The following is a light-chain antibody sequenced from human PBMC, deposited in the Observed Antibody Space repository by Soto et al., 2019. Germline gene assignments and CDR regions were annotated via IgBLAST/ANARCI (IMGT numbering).Light chain of an antibody. V-gene: IGKV4-1*01. CDR3: QQYLTIPRA. J-gene: IGKJ1*01. Sequence: DIVMTQSPDSLAVSLGERATINCKSSQSVLHSPNNKNYLAWYQQKTGQPPKLLIYWASTRESGVPDRFSGSGSGTDFTLPIISLQAEDVAVYYCQQYLTIPRAFGQGTKVEIK. CDR1: QSVLHSPNNKNY. CDR2: WAS.